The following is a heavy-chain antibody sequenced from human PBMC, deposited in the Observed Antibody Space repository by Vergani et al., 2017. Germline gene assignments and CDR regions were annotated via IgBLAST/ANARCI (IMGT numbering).Heavy chain of an antibody. V-gene: IGHV3-23*01. CDR2: ISGSGGST. Sequence: EVQLLESGGDLVQPGGSLRLSCAASGFTFNHYAMNWVRQAPGKGLEWVSGISGSGGSTYDAGSVKGRFTISRDSSKNTLYLQMNSLSAGDTAVYYCAKVYPRNSGYDYLYYYHARYVWGQGATVAIAS. D-gene: IGHD5-12*01. CDR3: AKVYPRNSGYDYLYYYHARYV. CDR1: GFTFNHYA. J-gene: IGHJ6*01.